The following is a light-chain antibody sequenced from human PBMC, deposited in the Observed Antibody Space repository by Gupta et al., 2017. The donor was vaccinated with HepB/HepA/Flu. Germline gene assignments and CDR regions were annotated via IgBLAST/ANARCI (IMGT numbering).Light chain of an antibody. CDR1: QDITNY. V-gene: IGKV1-33*01. J-gene: IGKJ4*01. CDR3: QQDTVLLT. Sequence: DIQMTQSPSSLSASVGDRVTITCQASQDITNYLNWYQQKPGKAPKLLIYDASNLEAGVPSRFRGSGSGTDFTFTISSRQPEDIGTYYWQQDTVLLTFGGGTKVEIK. CDR2: DAS.